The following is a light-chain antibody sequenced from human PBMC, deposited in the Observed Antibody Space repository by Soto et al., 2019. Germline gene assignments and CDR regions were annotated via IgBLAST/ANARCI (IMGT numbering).Light chain of an antibody. CDR2: NNS. V-gene: IGLV1-47*02. J-gene: IGLJ1*01. Sequence: QSVLAQPPSVSGTPGQRVTISCSGSSSNIGSNYVYWFQQLPGTAPKLLMYNNSERPSWVPDRFSASKSGTSASLAISGLRSEDDADYYCGAWDGRLSVYVFGTGTKVTVL. CDR3: GAWDGRLSVYV. CDR1: SSNIGSNY.